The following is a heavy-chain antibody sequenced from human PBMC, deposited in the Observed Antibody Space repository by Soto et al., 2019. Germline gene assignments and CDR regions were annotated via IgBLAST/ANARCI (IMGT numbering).Heavy chain of an antibody. J-gene: IGHJ4*02. V-gene: IGHV3-23*01. D-gene: IGHD3-16*02. CDR1: GFTFSSYA. CDR3: AELDYIWGSYRPRYFDY. Sequence: GGSLRLSCAASGFTFSSYAMSWVRQAPGKGLEWVSAISGSGGSTYYADSVKGRFTISRDNSKNTLYLQMNSLRAEDTAVYYFAELDYIWGSYRPRYFDYRGKGTLVTVSS. CDR2: ISGSGGST.